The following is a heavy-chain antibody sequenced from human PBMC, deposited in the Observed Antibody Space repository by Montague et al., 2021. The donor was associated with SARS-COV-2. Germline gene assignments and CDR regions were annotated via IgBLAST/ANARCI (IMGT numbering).Heavy chain of an antibody. Sequence: PALVKPTQTLTLTCTFSGFSLSTPNVGVGWIRQPPGKALEWVAVIYSNDEKRYSPPLRNRLTITKDTAKNQVVLSLTCVDPVDTATYYCAHLIRYYDIFTGNRFDYWGQGSRVTVSS. D-gene: IGHD3-9*01. J-gene: IGHJ4*02. CDR3: AHLIRYYDIFTGNRFDY. CDR1: GFSLSTPNVG. CDR2: IYSNDEK. V-gene: IGHV2-5*01.